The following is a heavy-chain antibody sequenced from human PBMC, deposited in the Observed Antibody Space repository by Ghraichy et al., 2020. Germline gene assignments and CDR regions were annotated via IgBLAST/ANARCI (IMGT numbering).Heavy chain of an antibody. D-gene: IGHD3-22*01. CDR2: IRYDGSNK. CDR1: GFTFSSYG. J-gene: IGHJ4*02. CDR3: AKDPYYYDSSGYYPGLH. Sequence: GSLRLSCAASGFTFSSYGMHWVRQAPGKGLEWVAFIRYDGSNKYYADSVKGRFTISRDNSKNTLYLQMNSLRAEDTAVYYCAKDPYYYDSSGYYPGLHWGQGTLVTVSS. V-gene: IGHV3-30*02.